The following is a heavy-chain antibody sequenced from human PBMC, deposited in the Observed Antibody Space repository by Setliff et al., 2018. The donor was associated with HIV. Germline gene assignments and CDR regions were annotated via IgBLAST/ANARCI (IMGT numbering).Heavy chain of an antibody. Sequence: LRLSCAASGFTFSTYWMSWFRQAPGKGLEWVANIKQDGSEKNYMDSVKGRFTISRDNAKNSLYLQMNSLRVEDTAVYYCATDCAVVGGTGSLDSWGQGTLVTVSS. CDR2: IKQDGSEK. CDR1: GFTFSTYW. V-gene: IGHV3-7*05. D-gene: IGHD1-26*01. CDR3: ATDCAVVGGTGSLDS. J-gene: IGHJ4*02.